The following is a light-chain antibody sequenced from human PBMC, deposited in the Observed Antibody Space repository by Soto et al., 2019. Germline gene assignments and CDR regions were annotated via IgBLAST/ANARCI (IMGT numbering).Light chain of an antibody. Sequence: QSALTQPASVSGSPGQSITISCTGTSSDVGGYNYVSWYQQHPGKAPKVMIYDVSNRPPGVSNRFSGSTSGNTASLTISGLQPEDEADYYCSSYTASIASVVFGGGTKVTVL. CDR2: DVS. CDR1: SSDVGGYNY. CDR3: SSYTASIASVV. J-gene: IGLJ2*01. V-gene: IGLV2-14*03.